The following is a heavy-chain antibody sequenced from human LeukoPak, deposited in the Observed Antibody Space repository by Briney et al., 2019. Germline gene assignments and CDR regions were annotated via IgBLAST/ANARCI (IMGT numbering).Heavy chain of an antibody. Sequence: SETLSLTCTVSGGSIGGYYWSWVRQPPGKGLEWIGYISYIGSTNYNPSLKSRVTISIDTSKNEVSLMLTSVTAADTAVYYCASDSISINAFDAWGQGTMVTVSS. V-gene: IGHV4-59*01. J-gene: IGHJ3*01. CDR1: GGSIGGYY. D-gene: IGHD3-10*01. CDR3: ASDSISINAFDA. CDR2: ISYIGST.